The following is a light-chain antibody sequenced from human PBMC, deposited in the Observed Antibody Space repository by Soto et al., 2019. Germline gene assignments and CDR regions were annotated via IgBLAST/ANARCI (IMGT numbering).Light chain of an antibody. CDR1: QSIASY. V-gene: IGKV1-39*01. CDR2: AAS. J-gene: IGKJ2*01. CDR3: QQSYTSPH. Sequence: EIKMTQSPSSLSASVGDRVTITCRASQSIASYLNWYQQRPGKAPKLLIHAASTLQSGVPSRFSGSESESGTDFTLTISSLQPEDFATYYCQQSYTSPHFGQRTKVDI.